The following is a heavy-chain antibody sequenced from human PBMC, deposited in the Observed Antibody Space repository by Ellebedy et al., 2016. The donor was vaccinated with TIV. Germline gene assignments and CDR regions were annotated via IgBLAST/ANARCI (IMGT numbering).Heavy chain of an antibody. D-gene: IGHD1-26*01. CDR3: AKGVGTTWYRGFDY. Sequence: GGSLRLSCAASGFTFSNYAMSWVRQAPGKGLEWVSAISSGGGSTYYTDSLKGRFTISRDNSKNTRYLKINSLRAEDTAAYYCAKGVGTTWYRGFDYWGQGTLVTVSS. CDR2: ISSGGGST. CDR1: GFTFSNYA. V-gene: IGHV3-23*01. J-gene: IGHJ4*02.